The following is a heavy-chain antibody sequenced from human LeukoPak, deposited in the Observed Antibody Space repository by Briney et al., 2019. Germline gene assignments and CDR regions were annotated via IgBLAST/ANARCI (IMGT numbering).Heavy chain of an antibody. CDR1: GFTFSSYW. J-gene: IGHJ4*02. D-gene: IGHD3-3*01. CDR3: ARDHNYDFWSGRGGYYFDY. Sequence: GGSLRLSCAASGFTFSSYWMSWVRQAPGKGLEWVANIKQDGSEKYYVDSVKGRFTISRDNAKNSLYLQMNSLRAEDTAVYYCARDHNYDFWSGRGGYYFDYWGQGTLVTVSS. CDR2: IKQDGSEK. V-gene: IGHV3-7*01.